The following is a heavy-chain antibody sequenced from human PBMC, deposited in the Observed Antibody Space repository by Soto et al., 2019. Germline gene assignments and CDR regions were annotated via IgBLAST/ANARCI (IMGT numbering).Heavy chain of an antibody. CDR2: IYSDGGT. CDR3: ARAVWDY. J-gene: IGHJ4*02. Sequence: GGSPRLSCAASGFTVSSDYMSWVRQAPGMGLEWVSVIYSDGGTFYADSVKGRFTISRDNSKNTVYLQMNSLRAEDTAVYYCARAVWDYWGQGTLVTVSS. V-gene: IGHV3-66*01. CDR1: GFTVSSDY.